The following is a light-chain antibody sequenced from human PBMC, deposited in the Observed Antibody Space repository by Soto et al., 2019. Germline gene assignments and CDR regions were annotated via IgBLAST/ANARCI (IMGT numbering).Light chain of an antibody. Sequence: DIVMTQSPLSLPVTPGEPASISCRSSQSLLYSNGYNYLDWYLQKPGQSPQLLIYLGSDRASGVPARFSGSGSGTYFTLKISRVEAEDVGVYYCMQSLQTPWTFGQGTKVEIK. V-gene: IGKV2-28*01. CDR1: QSLLYSNGYNY. CDR3: MQSLQTPWT. J-gene: IGKJ1*01. CDR2: LGS.